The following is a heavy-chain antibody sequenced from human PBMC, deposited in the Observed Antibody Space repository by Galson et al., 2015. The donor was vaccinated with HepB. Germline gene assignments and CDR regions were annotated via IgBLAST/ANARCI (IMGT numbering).Heavy chain of an antibody. D-gene: IGHD2-15*01. CDR1: GYTLTELS. Sequence: SVKVSCKVSGYTLTELSIHWVRQAPGKGLEWMGGFDPEDGETIYAQKFQGRVTMTEDTSTDTAYMELSSLRSEDTAVYYCATGYCSGGSCSDFDYWGQGTLVTVSS. J-gene: IGHJ4*02. CDR3: ATGYCSGGSCSDFDY. CDR2: FDPEDGET. V-gene: IGHV1-24*01.